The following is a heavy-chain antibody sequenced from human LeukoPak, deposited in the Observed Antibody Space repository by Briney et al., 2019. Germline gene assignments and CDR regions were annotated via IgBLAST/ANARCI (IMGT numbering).Heavy chain of an antibody. V-gene: IGHV1-69*04. CDR3: ARERIIVTWPSAFDI. J-gene: IGHJ3*02. Sequence: GASVKVSCKASGGTFSSYAISWVRQAPGQGLEWMGRIIPILGIANYAQKFQGRVTITADKSTSTAYMELSSLRSEDTAVYYCARERIIVTWPSAFDIWGQGTMVTVSS. CDR2: IIPILGIA. CDR1: GGTFSSYA. D-gene: IGHD1-26*01.